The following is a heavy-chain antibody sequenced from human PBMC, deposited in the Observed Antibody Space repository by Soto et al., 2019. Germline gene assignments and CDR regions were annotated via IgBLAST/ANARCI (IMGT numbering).Heavy chain of an antibody. D-gene: IGHD3-3*01. CDR2: ISGRGGST. J-gene: IGHJ6*03. CDR3: AKGSITIFGVAPYYYYYMDV. V-gene: IGHV3-23*01. CDR1: GFTFSSYA. Sequence: GGSLRLSCAASGFTFSSYAMSWVRQAPGKGLEWVSAISGRGGSTYYADSVKGRFTISRDNSKNTLYLQMNSLRAEDTAVYYCAKGSITIFGVAPYYYYYMDVWGKGTTVTVSS.